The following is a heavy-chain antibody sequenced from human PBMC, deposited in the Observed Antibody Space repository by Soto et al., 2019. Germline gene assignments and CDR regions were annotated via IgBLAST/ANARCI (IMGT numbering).Heavy chain of an antibody. Sequence: PSETLSLTCAVSGGSISSGGYSWSWIRQPPGKGLEWIGYIYHSGSTYYNPSLKSRVTISVDTSKNQFSLKLSSVTAADTAVYYCARYGSGSSVWFDPWGQGTLVTVSS. V-gene: IGHV4-30-2*02. D-gene: IGHD3-10*01. J-gene: IGHJ5*02. CDR3: ARYGSGSSVWFDP. CDR1: GGSISSGGYS. CDR2: IYHSGST.